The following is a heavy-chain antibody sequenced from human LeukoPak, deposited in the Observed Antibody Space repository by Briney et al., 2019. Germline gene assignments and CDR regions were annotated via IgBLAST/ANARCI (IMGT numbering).Heavy chain of an antibody. Sequence: GGSLRLSCAASGFTSNDHAMHWIRQIPGKGPEWVSGIYWNSGGTGYADSVKGRFTISRDNAKNLVHLQMNSLRAEDTAVYYCARKGLPDYWGQGTMVTVSS. J-gene: IGHJ4*02. CDR2: IYWNSGGT. CDR1: GFTSNDHA. V-gene: IGHV3-9*02. D-gene: IGHD2-21*02. CDR3: ARKGLPDY.